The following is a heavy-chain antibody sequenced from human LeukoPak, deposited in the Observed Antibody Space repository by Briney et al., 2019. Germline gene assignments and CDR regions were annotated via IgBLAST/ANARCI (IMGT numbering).Heavy chain of an antibody. CDR2: IKQDGSEK. Sequence: GGSLRLSCAASGFRFTNYWMSWVRQAPGKGLEWVANIKQDGSEKDYMDSMKGRFTISRDNAKNSLYLQMNSLRAEDTAVYYCARHAIAVAGYDAFDIWGQGTMVTVSS. CDR1: GFRFTNYW. V-gene: IGHV3-7*01. J-gene: IGHJ3*02. D-gene: IGHD6-19*01. CDR3: ARHAIAVAGYDAFDI.